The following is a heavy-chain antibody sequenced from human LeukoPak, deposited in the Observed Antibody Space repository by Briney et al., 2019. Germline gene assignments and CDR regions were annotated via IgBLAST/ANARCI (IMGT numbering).Heavy chain of an antibody. CDR3: ARGHMITFGGVIDNNWFDP. V-gene: IGHV4-30-2*01. CDR1: GGSISSGGYS. Sequence: PSQTLSLTCAVSGGSISSGGYSWSWIRQPPGKGLEWIGYIYHSGSTYYNPSLKSRVTISVDRSKNQFSLKLSSVTAADTAVYYCARGHMITFGGVIDNNWFDPWGQGTLVTVSS. D-gene: IGHD3-16*02. CDR2: IYHSGST. J-gene: IGHJ5*02.